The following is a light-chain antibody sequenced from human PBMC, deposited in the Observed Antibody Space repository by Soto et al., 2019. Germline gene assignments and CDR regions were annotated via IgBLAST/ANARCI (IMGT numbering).Light chain of an antibody. CDR2: VAS. CDR1: QGIRNE. J-gene: IGKJ4*01. CDR3: HQVNSYPHT. Sequence: IQMTQSPSSLSASVGDRVTITCRASQGIRNELSWFQQRPGNAPTLLIYVASSLQTGVPSRFSGSGSGTEFTLTINSLQPEDSVTYYCHQVNSYPHTFGGGTKVEIK. V-gene: IGKV1-17*01.